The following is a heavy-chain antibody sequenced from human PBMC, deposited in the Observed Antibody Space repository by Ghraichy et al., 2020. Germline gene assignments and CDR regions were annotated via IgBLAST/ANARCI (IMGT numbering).Heavy chain of an antibody. D-gene: IGHD3-22*01. Sequence: GGSLRLSCAASGFTFSSYSMNWVRQAPGKGLEWVSSISSSSSYIYYADSVKGRFTISRDNAKNSLYLQMNSLRAEDTAVYYCASVTYYYDSSGYYYANPRGRSAEYFQHWGQGTLVTVSS. CDR1: GFTFSSYS. V-gene: IGHV3-21*01. CDR3: ASVTYYYDSSGYYYANPRGRSAEYFQH. CDR2: ISSSSSYI. J-gene: IGHJ1*01.